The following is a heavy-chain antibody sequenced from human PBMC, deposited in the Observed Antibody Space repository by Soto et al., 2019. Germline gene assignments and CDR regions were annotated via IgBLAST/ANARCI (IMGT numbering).Heavy chain of an antibody. CDR1: GGSISSGDYY. J-gene: IGHJ4*02. V-gene: IGHV4-30-4*01. D-gene: IGHD3-9*01. CDR2: IYYSGST. CDR3: ARNLRHYDILTGYYGPTYFDY. Sequence: PSETLSLTCTVSGGSISSGDYYWSWIRQPPGKGLEWIGYIYYSGSTYYNPSLKSRVTISVDTSKNQFSLKLSSVTAADTAVYYCARNLRHYDILTGYYGPTYFDYWGQGTLVTVSS.